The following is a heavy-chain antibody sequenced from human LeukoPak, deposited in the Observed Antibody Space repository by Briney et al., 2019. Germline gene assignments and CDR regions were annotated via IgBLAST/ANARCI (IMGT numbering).Heavy chain of an antibody. V-gene: IGHV4-59*06. CDR3: ARSSMVRGESSGFDY. J-gene: IGHJ4*02. D-gene: IGHD3-10*01. CDR1: GGSISSYY. CDR2: IYYSGST. Sequence: SETLSLTCTVSGGSISSYYWSWIRQHPGKGLEWIGYIYYSGSTYYNPSLKSRVTISVDTSKNQFSLKLSSVTAADTAVYYCARSSMVRGESSGFDYWGQGTLVTVSS.